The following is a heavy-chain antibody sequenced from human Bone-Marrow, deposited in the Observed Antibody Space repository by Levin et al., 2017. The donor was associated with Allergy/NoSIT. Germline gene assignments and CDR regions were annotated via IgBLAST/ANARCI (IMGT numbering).Heavy chain of an antibody. CDR1: GFTVSSNY. D-gene: IGHD2-2*01. CDR3: ASSTYCSSTSCGGKGDV. Sequence: GGSLRLSCAASGFTVSSNYMTWVRQAPGKGLEWVSVIYSGGSTYYADSVKGRFTISRDNSKNTLYLQMNSLRAEDTAVYYCASSTYCSSTSCGGKGDVWGKGTTVTVSS. CDR2: IYSGGST. V-gene: IGHV3-53*01. J-gene: IGHJ6*04.